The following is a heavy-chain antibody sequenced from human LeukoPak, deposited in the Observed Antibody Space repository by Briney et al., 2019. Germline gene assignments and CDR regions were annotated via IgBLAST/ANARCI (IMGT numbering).Heavy chain of an antibody. CDR1: GGSISSYY. CDR2: TYYSGST. D-gene: IGHD5-12*01. J-gene: IGHJ6*02. Sequence: SETLSLTCTVSGGSISSYYWSWIRQPPGKGLEWIGYTYYSGSTNYNPSLKSRVTISVDTSKNQFSLKLSSVTAADTAVYYCARDGGLRSYYYYGMDVWGQGTTVTVSS. CDR3: ARDGGLRSYYYYGMDV. V-gene: IGHV4-59*01.